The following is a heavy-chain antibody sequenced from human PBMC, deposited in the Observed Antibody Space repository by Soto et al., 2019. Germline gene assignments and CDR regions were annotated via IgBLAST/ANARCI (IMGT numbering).Heavy chain of an antibody. CDR1: GGSISSSSYY. J-gene: IGHJ5*02. Sequence: WETLSLTRNVSGGSISSSSYYWGRIRQPPGKGLEWIGSIYYSGRTYYNPSLKSRVTISVDTSKKQLSLKLSSVTAADTAVDYGARIVAAGYDPWGQGTMVTVSS. V-gene: IGHV4-39*01. CDR2: IYYSGRT. CDR3: ARIVAAGYDP. D-gene: IGHD6-13*01.